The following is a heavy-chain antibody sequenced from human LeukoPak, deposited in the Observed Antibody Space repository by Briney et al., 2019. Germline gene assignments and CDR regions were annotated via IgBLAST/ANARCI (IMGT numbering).Heavy chain of an antibody. V-gene: IGHV4-4*02. CDR2: IYHSGST. D-gene: IGHD3-22*01. CDR3: ARGIYDSSGYPHYFDY. Sequence: SETLSLTCAVSGGSISSSHWWSWVRQPPGKGLEWIGEIYHSGSTNYNPSLKSRVTLSVDKSKNQFSLKLSSVTAADTAVYYCARGIYDSSGYPHYFDYWGQGTLVIVSS. J-gene: IGHJ4*02. CDR1: GGSISSSHW.